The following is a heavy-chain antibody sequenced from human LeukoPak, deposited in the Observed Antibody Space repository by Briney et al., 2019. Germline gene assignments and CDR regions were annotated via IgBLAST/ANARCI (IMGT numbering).Heavy chain of an antibody. D-gene: IGHD3-10*01. CDR2: IYSGGST. Sequence: GGSLRLSCAASGFTVSSNYMSWVRQAPGKGLEWVSVIYSGGSTYYADSVKGRFTISRDNSKNTLYLQTNSLRAEDTAVYYCARDRRYYGSGSYDYWGQGTLVTVSS. CDR3: ARDRRYYGSGSYDY. J-gene: IGHJ4*02. V-gene: IGHV3-66*01. CDR1: GFTVSSNY.